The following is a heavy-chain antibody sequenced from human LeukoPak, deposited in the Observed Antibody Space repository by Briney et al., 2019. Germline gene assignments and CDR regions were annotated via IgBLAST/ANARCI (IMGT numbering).Heavy chain of an antibody. D-gene: IGHD3-10*01. V-gene: IGHV3-74*01. CDR2: INTDGSST. CDR3: ARGLVGSPTYYFDY. J-gene: IGHJ4*02. Sequence: GGSLRLSCAASGFTFSSYWMHWVRQAPGKGLVWVSRINTDGSSTSYADSVKGRFTISRDNAKNTLYLQMNSLRAEDTAVYYCARGLVGSPTYYFDYWGQGTLVTVSS. CDR1: GFTFSSYW.